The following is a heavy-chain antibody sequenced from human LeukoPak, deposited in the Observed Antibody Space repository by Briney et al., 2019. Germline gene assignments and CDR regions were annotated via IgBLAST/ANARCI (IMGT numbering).Heavy chain of an antibody. J-gene: IGHJ4*02. Sequence: LSGGSLRLSCTVSGFTVSSNSMSWVRQAPGKGLEWVSFIYSDNTHYSDSVKGRVTISRDNSKNTLYLQMNSLRAEDTAVYYCARRAGAYSHPYDYWGQGTLVTVSS. CDR1: GFTVSSNS. CDR2: IYSDNT. V-gene: IGHV3-53*01. D-gene: IGHD4/OR15-4a*01. CDR3: ARRAGAYSHPYDY.